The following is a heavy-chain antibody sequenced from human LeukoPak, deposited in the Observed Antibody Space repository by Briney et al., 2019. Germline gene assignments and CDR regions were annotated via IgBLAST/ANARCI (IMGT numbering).Heavy chain of an antibody. CDR1: GFTFSSFG. J-gene: IGHJ6*03. CDR3: AKASRFGYSYGPREYFYYMDV. CDR2: ISGSGVST. D-gene: IGHD5-18*01. V-gene: IGHV3-23*01. Sequence: GGTLRLSCAASGFTFSSFGMSWVRQAPGKGLEWVSAISGSGVSTYYADSVKGRFTISRDNSKNTLYLQMNSLRAEDTAVYYCAKASRFGYSYGPREYFYYMDVWGKGTTVTISS.